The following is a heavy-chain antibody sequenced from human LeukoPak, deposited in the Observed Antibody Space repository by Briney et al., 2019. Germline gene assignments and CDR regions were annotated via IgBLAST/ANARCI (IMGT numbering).Heavy chain of an antibody. CDR2: INYKGGTT. CDR1: GFTLSSFS. Sequence: GVSLRLSCAASGFTLSSFSMHWVRQSPGRGLEYVSAINYKGGTTYYADSVKDRFTISRDNSRNTLYLQMASLRDEDMGVYYCARVGPATAFDYWGQGTQVTVSS. J-gene: IGHJ4*02. V-gene: IGHV3-64*02. CDR3: ARVGPATAFDY.